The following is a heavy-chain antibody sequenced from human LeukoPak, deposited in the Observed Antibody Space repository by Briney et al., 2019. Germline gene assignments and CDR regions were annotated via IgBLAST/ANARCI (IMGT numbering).Heavy chain of an antibody. Sequence: PSETLSLTCTVSGGSISSGDYYWSWICQPPGKGLEWVAYMYYSGSTYYNPSLKSRVVISVDTSENQFPLKLGSVTAADTAVYYCARPYYYDSRIDPWGQGTLVTVSS. CDR2: MYYSGST. CDR3: ARPYYYDSRIDP. J-gene: IGHJ5*02. D-gene: IGHD3-22*01. V-gene: IGHV4-30-4*01. CDR1: GGSISSGDYY.